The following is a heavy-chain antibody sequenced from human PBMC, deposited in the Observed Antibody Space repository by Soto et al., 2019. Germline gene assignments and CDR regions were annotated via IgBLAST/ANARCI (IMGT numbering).Heavy chain of an antibody. Sequence: PWGSLKLSCASPWFTFFSYAMSWVPQAPREGLEWVSAISGSGGRTNYAESVKGRFTISRDNSKNTLYLQMNSLRAEDTAVYYCAKDMDYYGSGSYYKWDYWGQGTLVTVSS. D-gene: IGHD3-10*01. CDR2: ISGSGGRT. J-gene: IGHJ4*02. CDR3: AKDMDYYGSGSYYKWDY. CDR1: WFTFFSYA. V-gene: IGHV3-23*01.